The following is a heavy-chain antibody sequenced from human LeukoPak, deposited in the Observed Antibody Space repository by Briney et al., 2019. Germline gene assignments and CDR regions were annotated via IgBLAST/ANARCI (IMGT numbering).Heavy chain of an antibody. Sequence: PSETLSLTCTVSGGSISSSSYYWGWIRQPPGKGLEWIGSIYYSGSSYYNPSLKSRVTISVDTSKNKFSLKLSSVTAADTAVYYCARIRVGATSFDYWGQGTLVTVSS. CDR1: GGSISSSSYY. J-gene: IGHJ4*02. CDR3: ARIRVGATSFDY. CDR2: IYYSGSS. D-gene: IGHD1-26*01. V-gene: IGHV4-39*07.